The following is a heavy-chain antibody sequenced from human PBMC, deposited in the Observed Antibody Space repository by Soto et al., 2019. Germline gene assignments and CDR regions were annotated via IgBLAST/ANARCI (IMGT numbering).Heavy chain of an antibody. CDR1: GFTFSSYA. Sequence: QVQLVESGGGVVQPGRSLRLSCAASGFTFSSYAMHWVRQAPGKGLEWVAVISYDGSNKYYADSVKGRFTISRDNSKNTLYLQMNSLSAEDTAVYYCAREGVVTPYYGMDVWGQGTTVTVSS. V-gene: IGHV3-30-3*01. CDR3: AREGVVTPYYGMDV. J-gene: IGHJ6*02. D-gene: IGHD3-22*01. CDR2: ISYDGSNK.